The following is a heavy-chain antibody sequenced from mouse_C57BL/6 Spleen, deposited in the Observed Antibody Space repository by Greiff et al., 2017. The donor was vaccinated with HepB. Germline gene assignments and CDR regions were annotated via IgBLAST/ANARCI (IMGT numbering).Heavy chain of an antibody. CDR2: ILPGSGSS. Sequence: VQLQQSGAELMKPGASVKLSCKATGYTITGYWIEWVKQRPGHGLEWIGDILPGSGSSNYNEKFKGKATFTADTSSNPAYRQLSSLNTEDSAIYYCARSHERAMDYWGQGTSVTVSS. J-gene: IGHJ4*01. CDR3: ARSHERAMDY. CDR1: GYTITGYW. V-gene: IGHV1-9*01.